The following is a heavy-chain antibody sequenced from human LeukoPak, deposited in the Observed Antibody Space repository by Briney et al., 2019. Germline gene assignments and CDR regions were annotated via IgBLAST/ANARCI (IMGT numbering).Heavy chain of an antibody. CDR1: GYTFTGYF. D-gene: IGHD5-18*01. V-gene: IGHV1-2*02. J-gene: IGHJ4*02. CDR2: INPNTGGT. Sequence: ASVKVSCKASGYTFTGYFMHWVRHPHGQGHEWKGWINPNTGGTNYAQKFQGRVTMARDTSISTAYMELSRLRSDDTAVYYCARVFMVISRAGKAPFDYWGQGTLVTVSS. CDR3: ARVFMVISRAGKAPFDY.